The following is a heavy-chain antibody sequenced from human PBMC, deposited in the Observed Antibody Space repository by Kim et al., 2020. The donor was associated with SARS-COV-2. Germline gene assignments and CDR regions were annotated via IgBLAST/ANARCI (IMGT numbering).Heavy chain of an antibody. V-gene: IGHV4-34*01. D-gene: IGHD3-10*01. CDR3: ARGISHGYGSGTPNWFDP. CDR2: INHSGST. CDR1: GGSFSGYY. Sequence: SETLSLTCAVYGGSFSGYYWSWIRQPPGKGLEWIGEINHSGSTNYNPSLKSRVTISVDTSKNQFSLKLSSVTAADTAVYYCARGISHGYGSGTPNWFDPWGQGTLVTVSS. J-gene: IGHJ5*02.